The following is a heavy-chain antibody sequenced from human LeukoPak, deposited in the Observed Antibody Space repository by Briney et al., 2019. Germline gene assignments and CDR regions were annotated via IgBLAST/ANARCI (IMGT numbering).Heavy chain of an antibody. V-gene: IGHV1-69*05. CDR1: GGTVSSYA. Sequence: ASVKVSCKASGGTVSSYAISWVRQAPGQGLEWMGGIIPIFGTANYAQEFQGRVTITTDESTSTAYMELSSLRSEDTAVYYCARGGTIFGGNYYFDYWGQGTLVTVSS. D-gene: IGHD3-3*01. CDR3: ARGGTIFGGNYYFDY. CDR2: IIPIFGTA. J-gene: IGHJ4*02.